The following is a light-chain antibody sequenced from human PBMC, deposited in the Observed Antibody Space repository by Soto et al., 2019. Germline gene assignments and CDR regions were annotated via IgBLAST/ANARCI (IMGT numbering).Light chain of an antibody. CDR2: DVS. V-gene: IGKV3-11*01. CDR1: QSVRSN. CDR3: QQRDTWPWT. Sequence: EIVLTQSPATLSLSPGERATLSCRASQSVRSNLAWYQHKPGQAPRLLIYDVSNRATGIPGRFSGSGFGTDFTLTISNVEPEDFAVYYCQQRDTWPWTFGQVAKVEIK. J-gene: IGKJ1*01.